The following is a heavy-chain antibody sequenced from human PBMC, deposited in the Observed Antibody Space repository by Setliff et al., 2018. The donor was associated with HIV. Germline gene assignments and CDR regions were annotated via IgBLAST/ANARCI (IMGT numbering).Heavy chain of an antibody. CDR1: GDSITRGSYY. Sequence: SETLSLTCTVSGDSITRGSYYWSWIRQPAGKGLEWIGHIHTSGKTHYSPSLKSRITISADTSKNQLSLNLSSETAADTAVYYCARAAYSGTYLWEPATDLWGRGTLVTVSS. J-gene: IGHJ2*01. V-gene: IGHV4-61*09. D-gene: IGHD1-26*01. CDR3: ARAAYSGTYLWEPATDL. CDR2: IHTSGKT.